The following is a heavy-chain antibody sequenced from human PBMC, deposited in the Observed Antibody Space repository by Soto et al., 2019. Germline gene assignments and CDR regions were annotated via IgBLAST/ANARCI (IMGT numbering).Heavy chain of an antibody. CDR2: ISGTGAGT. CDR1: GFTFNSYA. CDR3: AKVESGSSFAPFVDF. D-gene: IGHD3-16*01. V-gene: IGHV3-23*01. Sequence: EVQLLESGGGLVQPGGSLRLSCAASGFTFNSYAMSWVRQAPGKGLEWVSTISGTGAGTYYVDSVKGRFTISRDNPKNRMYLQLNSLRVEDTAVYYCAKVESGSSFAPFVDFWGQGTLVTVSS. J-gene: IGHJ4*02.